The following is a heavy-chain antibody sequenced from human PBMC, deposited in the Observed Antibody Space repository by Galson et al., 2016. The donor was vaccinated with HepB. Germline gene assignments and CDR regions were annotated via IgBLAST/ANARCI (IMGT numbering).Heavy chain of an antibody. J-gene: IGHJ4*02. CDR2: MSNSGGT. CDR3: ATYRVGEGGRGD. D-gene: IGHD1-26*01. CDR1: GDSVSSGTYH. V-gene: IGHV4-61*01. Sequence: SETLSLTCTVSGDSVSSGTYHWRWIRQPPGKGLEWIGQMSNSGGTNYNPPPNSRVTMSVDTSNNQFTLKLSDVSTGDTAVYYCATYRVGEGGRGDWGQGTLVTVSS.